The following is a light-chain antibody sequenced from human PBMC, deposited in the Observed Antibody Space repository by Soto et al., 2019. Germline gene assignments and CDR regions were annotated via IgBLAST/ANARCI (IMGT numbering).Light chain of an antibody. J-gene: IGKJ1*01. CDR1: QSVTTR. V-gene: IGKV3-20*01. Sequence: IVLTQSPGTLSLSPGERVTLSCRASQSVTTRLAWYQHKPGQAPRLLMSGASSRASGVPVRFSGSGSGTDFILSISRLEPEDFAVYYCQQYGSSPWTFGQGTKVDIK. CDR2: GAS. CDR3: QQYGSSPWT.